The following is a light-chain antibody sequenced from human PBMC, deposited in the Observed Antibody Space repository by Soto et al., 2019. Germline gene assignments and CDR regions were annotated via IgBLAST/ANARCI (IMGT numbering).Light chain of an antibody. J-gene: IGKJ2*01. CDR1: QSLLYSSYKNNY. CDR2: WAS. CDR3: QQYYGTPFT. Sequence: DIVMTQSPDSLAVSLGDRATINCKSSQSLLYSSYKNNYLAWYQQKAGQPPKLLIYWASARESGVPDRFSGSGSGTDFTLTISNLQPEDAVVYFCQQYYGTPFTFGQGTKLEI. V-gene: IGKV4-1*01.